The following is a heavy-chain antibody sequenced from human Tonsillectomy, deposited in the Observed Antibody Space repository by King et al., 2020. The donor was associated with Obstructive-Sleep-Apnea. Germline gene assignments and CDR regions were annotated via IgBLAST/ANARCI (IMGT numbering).Heavy chain of an antibody. Sequence: VQLVESGGGLVQPGGSLRLSCAASGFTFSSYAMGWVRQAPGKGLEWVSAISGSGSSTYYADSVKGRFTISRDNSKNTFFLQMNSLRTEDTAIYYCAKDGYNIAAAEYFQHWGQGTLVTVSS. CDR3: AKDGYNIAAAEYFQH. V-gene: IGHV3-23*04. CDR2: ISGSGSST. CDR1: GFTFSSYA. D-gene: IGHD6-13*01. J-gene: IGHJ1*01.